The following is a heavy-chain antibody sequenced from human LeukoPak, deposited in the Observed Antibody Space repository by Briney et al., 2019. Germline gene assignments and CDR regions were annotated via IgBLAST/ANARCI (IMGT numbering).Heavy chain of an antibody. J-gene: IGHJ4*02. CDR3: AKDVAPDSGWDLDY. V-gene: IGHV3-23*01. CDR2: IYNSGAKI. Sequence: GGPLGLSCAVSGLTFSTYSMTWVRQGPGKGLEWVSSIYNSGAKIFYADSVKGRFTISRDNSKNMLYLQMNSLRVEDTAVYYCAKDVAPDSGWDLDYWGQGTLVTVSS. CDR1: GLTFSTYS. D-gene: IGHD6-19*01.